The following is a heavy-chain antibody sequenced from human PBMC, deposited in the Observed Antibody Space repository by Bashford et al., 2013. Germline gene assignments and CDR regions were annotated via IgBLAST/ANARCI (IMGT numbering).Heavy chain of an antibody. Sequence: SVKVSCKASGGTFSSYAISWVRQAPGQGLEWMGGIIPIFGTANYAQKFQGRVTITADESTSTAYMELSSLRSEDTAVYYCAVVTTPDEIDAFDIVGPRDKWSTVSS. CDR2: IIPIFGTA. D-gene: IGHD2-21*02. CDR3: AVVTTPDEIDAFDI. CDR1: GGTFSSYA. V-gene: IGHV1-69*13. J-gene: IGHJ3*02.